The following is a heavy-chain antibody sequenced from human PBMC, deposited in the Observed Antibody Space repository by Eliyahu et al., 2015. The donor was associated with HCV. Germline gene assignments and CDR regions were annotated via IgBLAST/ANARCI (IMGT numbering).Heavy chain of an antibody. D-gene: IGHD5-12*01. J-gene: IGHJ4*02. Sequence: EVQLVQSGGGLVQPGGSLXLSXVGSGVRLSDYWMSWVRQTPERGVECLANIKQDGSARYHVDSVRGRFAISRDNANNSLYLQMDSLTGADTAVYYCVTLYSAYANYWGQGTLVTVSS. CDR2: IKQDGSAR. V-gene: IGHV3-7*01. CDR1: GVRLSDYW. CDR3: VTLYSAYANY.